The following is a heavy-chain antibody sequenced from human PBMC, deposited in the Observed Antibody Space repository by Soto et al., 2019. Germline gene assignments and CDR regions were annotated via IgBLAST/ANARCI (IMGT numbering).Heavy chain of an antibody. CDR2: IYYTGGT. CDR3: ARHSGGYNGFDFSY. V-gene: IGHV4-59*08. Sequence: QVQLQESGPGLVKPSETLSLTCTVSGGSISSYYWSWIRQPPGKGLEWIGYIYYTGGTNYNPSLKSRVTISVDTSKNQFSLSLTSVTAADTAVYYCARHSGGYNGFDFSYWGQGALVTVSS. D-gene: IGHD5-12*01. J-gene: IGHJ4*02. CDR1: GGSISSYY.